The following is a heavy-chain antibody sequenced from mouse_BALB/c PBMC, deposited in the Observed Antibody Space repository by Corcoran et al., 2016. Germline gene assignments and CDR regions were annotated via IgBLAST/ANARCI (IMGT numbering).Heavy chain of an antibody. CDR1: GYTFTNYG. V-gene: IGHV9-1*02. J-gene: IGHJ4*01. CDR3: ARGGGNYAMDY. CDR2: INTYTGEP. Sequence: QIQLVQSGPELKKPGETVKISCKASGYTFTNYGMNWGKQAPGKGLKGMGWINTYTGEPTYADDFKGRYAFSLETSASTAYLQINKLKNEDMATYFCARGGGNYAMDYLGQGTSVTVSA.